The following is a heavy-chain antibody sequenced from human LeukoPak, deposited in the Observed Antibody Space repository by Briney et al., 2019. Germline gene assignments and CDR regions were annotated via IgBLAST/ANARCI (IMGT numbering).Heavy chain of an antibody. V-gene: IGHV4-38-2*02. CDR1: GYSISSGYY. D-gene: IGHD3-22*01. J-gene: IGHJ4*02. Sequence: SETLSLTCTVSGYSISSGYYWGWIRQPPGKGLEWIGSIYHSGSTYYNPSLKSRVTLSVDTSKNQFSLKLSSVTAADTAVYYCARGVYDSSGYYCDYWGQGTLVTVSS. CDR2: IYHSGST. CDR3: ARGVYDSSGYYCDY.